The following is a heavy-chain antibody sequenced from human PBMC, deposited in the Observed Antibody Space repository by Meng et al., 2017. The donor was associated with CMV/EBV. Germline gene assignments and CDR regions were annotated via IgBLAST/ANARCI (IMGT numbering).Heavy chain of an antibody. CDR3: ARDGSSGYEQIVGMDV. J-gene: IGHJ6*02. V-gene: IGHV3-48*03. D-gene: IGHD5-12*01. Sequence: GGSLRLSCAASGFTFSSYEMNWVRQAPGKGLEWVSYISSSGSTIYYADSVKGRFTISRDNAKNSLYLQMNSLRAEDTAVYYCARDGSSGYEQIVGMDVWGQRTTVTVSS. CDR1: GFTFSSYE. CDR2: ISSSGSTI.